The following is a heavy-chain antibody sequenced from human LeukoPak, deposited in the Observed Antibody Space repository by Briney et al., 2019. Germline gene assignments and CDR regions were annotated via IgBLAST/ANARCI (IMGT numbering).Heavy chain of an antibody. CDR2: IRSDGINK. Sequence: PGGSLRLSCAASGFTFNTNDMHWVRQAPGKGLEWVAFIRSDGINKYYADSVKGRFTISRDNSKNTLYLQMNSLRAEDTAVYYCARELDGGNYNPDYWGQGTLVTVSS. J-gene: IGHJ4*02. D-gene: IGHD4/OR15-4a*01. V-gene: IGHV3-30*02. CDR3: ARELDGGNYNPDY. CDR1: GFTFNTND.